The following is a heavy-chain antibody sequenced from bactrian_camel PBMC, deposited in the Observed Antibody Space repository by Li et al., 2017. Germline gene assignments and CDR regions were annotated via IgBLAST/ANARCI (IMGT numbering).Heavy chain of an antibody. D-gene: IGHD1*01. J-gene: IGHJ6*01. Sequence: QLVESGGDLVQPGGSLRLSCSASGFTFSSYAMSWVRQAPGKGLEWLSTINVGGGRTYYADSVKGRITISRDNAKNTLYLQMNSLKPEDTAMYYCAARSVGWCPLFEHWLGKRAYTPDGYFANWGQGTQVTVS. CDR1: GFTFSSYA. CDR2: INVGGGRT. CDR3: AARSVGWCPLFEHWLGKRAYTPDGYFAN. V-gene: IGHV3S31*01.